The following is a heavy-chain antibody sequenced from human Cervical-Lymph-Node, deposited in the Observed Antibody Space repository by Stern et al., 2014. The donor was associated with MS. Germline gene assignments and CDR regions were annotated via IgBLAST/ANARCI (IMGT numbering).Heavy chain of an antibody. Sequence: QVQLQESGPGRVKPSQTLSLTCTVSGGSIASSSYYWSWIRQPAGKGLEWIGRIFPCGISTYIPSLQSRVPLSIDTSKNQFSLSLSSVTAADTAVYYCAREDYDGTGHPYYYGLDVWGQGTTVTVSS. CDR1: GGSIASSSYY. V-gene: IGHV4-61*02. CDR2: IFPCGIS. CDR3: AREDYDGTGHPYYYGLDV. J-gene: IGHJ6*02. D-gene: IGHD3-22*01.